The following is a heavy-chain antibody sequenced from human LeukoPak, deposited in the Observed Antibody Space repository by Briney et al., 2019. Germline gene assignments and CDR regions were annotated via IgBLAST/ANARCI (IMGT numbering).Heavy chain of an antibody. CDR3: ARRISTTPYYFDY. CDR1: GYSFTNYW. Sequence: GESLKISCKGSGYSFTNYWIGWVRQMPEKDLEWMGTIYPGDSDTRYSPSFQGHVTISADKSISTAYLQWSSLKASDTAIYYCARRISTTPYYFDYWGQGTLVTVSS. V-gene: IGHV5-51*01. CDR2: IYPGDSDT. D-gene: IGHD4-17*01. J-gene: IGHJ4*02.